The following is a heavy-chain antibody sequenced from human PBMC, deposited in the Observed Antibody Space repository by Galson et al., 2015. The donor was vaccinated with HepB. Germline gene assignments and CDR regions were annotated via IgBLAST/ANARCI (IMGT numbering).Heavy chain of an antibody. CDR2: ISYDGSNK. CDR1: GFTFSSYG. V-gene: IGHV3-30*18. Sequence: SLRLSCAASGFTFSSYGMHWVRQAPGKGLEWVAVISYDGSNKYYADSVKGRFTISRDNSKNTLYLQMNSLRAEDTAVYYCAKQHSSSWFKRGLGMDVWGQGTTVTVSS. CDR3: AKQHSSSWFKRGLGMDV. J-gene: IGHJ6*02. D-gene: IGHD6-13*01.